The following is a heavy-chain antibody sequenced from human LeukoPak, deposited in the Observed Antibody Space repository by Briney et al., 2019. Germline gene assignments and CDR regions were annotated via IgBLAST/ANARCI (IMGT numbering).Heavy chain of an antibody. J-gene: IGHJ4*02. D-gene: IGHD6-13*01. CDR2: INPNSGGT. CDR3: ARGYGSSSWYYY. CDR1: GYTFTGYY. Sequence: ASVKVSCKASGYTFTGYYMHWVRQAPGQGLEWMGWINPNSGGTNYAQKFQGRVTMTRDTSISTVYMELSRLRSDDTAVYYCARGYGSSSWYYYWGQGTLVTVSS. V-gene: IGHV1-2*02.